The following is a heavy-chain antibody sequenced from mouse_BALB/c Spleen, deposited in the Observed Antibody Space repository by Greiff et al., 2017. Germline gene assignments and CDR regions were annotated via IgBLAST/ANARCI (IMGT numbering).Heavy chain of an antibody. D-gene: IGHD2-10*02. Sequence: EVKVEESGPGLVKPSQSLSLTCSVTGYSITSGYYWNWIRQFPGNKLEWMGYISYDGSNNYNPSLKNRISITRDTSKNQFFLKLNSVTTEDTATYYCARGGYGNFFDYWGQGTTLTVSS. CDR1: GYSITSGYY. J-gene: IGHJ2*01. V-gene: IGHV3-6*02. CDR3: ARGGYGNFFDY. CDR2: ISYDGSN.